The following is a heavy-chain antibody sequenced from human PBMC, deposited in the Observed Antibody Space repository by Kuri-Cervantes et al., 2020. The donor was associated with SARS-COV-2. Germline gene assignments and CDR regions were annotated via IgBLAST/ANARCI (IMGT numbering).Heavy chain of an antibody. CDR2: IYHSENT. Sequence: SETLSLTCTLSGGSVTSGGYHWSWIRQPPGKGLEWIGYIYHSENTNYNPSLMGRATISVDTSKNQFSLRLRSATAADTAVYYCARGPLYSSGWYGYWGQGTLVTVSS. CDR3: ARGPLYSSGWYGY. CDR1: GGSVTSGGYH. V-gene: IGHV4-61*08. D-gene: IGHD6-19*01. J-gene: IGHJ4*02.